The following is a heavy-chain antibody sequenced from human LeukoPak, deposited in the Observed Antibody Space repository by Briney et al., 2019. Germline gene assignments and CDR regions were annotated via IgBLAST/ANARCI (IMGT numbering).Heavy chain of an antibody. J-gene: IGHJ4*02. CDR1: GGTFSSYA. CDR3: ARDSPGYSSGTIDY. CDR2: IIPVFGTA. V-gene: IGHV1-69*05. D-gene: IGHD6-19*01. Sequence: SVKVSCKASGGTFSSYAISWVRQAPGQGLEWMGGIIPVFGTANYAQKFQGRVTITTDESTSTAYMELSSLRSEDTAVYYCARDSPGYSSGTIDYWGQGTLVTVSS.